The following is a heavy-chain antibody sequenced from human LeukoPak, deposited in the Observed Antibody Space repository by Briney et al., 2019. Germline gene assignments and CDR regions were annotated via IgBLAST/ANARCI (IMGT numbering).Heavy chain of an antibody. CDR2: INHSGST. V-gene: IGHV4-34*01. CDR3: ASSGRVVTASRASFDI. J-gene: IGHJ3*02. Sequence: PSETLSLTCAVYGGSFSGYYWSWIRQPPGKGLEWIGEINHSGSTNYNPSLKSRVTISVDTSKNQFSLKLSSVTAADTAVYYCASSGRVVTASRASFDIWGQGTMVTASS. CDR1: GGSFSGYY. D-gene: IGHD2-21*02.